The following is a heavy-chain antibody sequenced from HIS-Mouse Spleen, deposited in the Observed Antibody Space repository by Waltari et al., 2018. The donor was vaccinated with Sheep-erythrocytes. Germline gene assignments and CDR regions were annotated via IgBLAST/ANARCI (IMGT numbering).Heavy chain of an antibody. V-gene: IGHV3-7*01. J-gene: IGHJ4*02. CDR1: GFPFISYC. D-gene: IGHD2-21*01. CDR2: IKQDGSEK. Sequence: EVQLVESGGGLVQPGGSLRPSCAASGFPFISYCMSWVRQAPGKGLEWVANIKQDGSEKYYVDSVKGRFIISRDNAKNSLYLQMNSLRAEDTAVYYCARDLAVVTPDYWGQGTLVTVSS. CDR3: ARDLAVVTPDY.